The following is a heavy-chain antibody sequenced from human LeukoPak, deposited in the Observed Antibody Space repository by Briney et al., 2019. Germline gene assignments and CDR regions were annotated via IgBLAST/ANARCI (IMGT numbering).Heavy chain of an antibody. CDR3: TTSPLYGGFDY. CDR1: GFTFSNAW. V-gene: IGHV3-15*01. D-gene: IGHD4/OR15-4a*01. Sequence: GGSLRLSCAASGFTFSNAWMSWVRQAPGKGLEWVGRIKSKTDGGTIDYAAPVKGRFTISRDDSKTTLYLQMNSLKTEDTAVYYCTTSPLYGGFDYWGQGTLVTVSS. CDR2: IKSKTDGGTI. J-gene: IGHJ4*02.